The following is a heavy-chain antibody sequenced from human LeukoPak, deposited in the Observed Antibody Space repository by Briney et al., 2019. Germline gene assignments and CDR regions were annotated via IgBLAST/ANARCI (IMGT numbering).Heavy chain of an antibody. D-gene: IGHD6-13*01. CDR3: ARGFRIAAAGAFDI. CDR2: IYYSGST. CDR1: GGSISSYY. V-gene: IGHV4-59*01. Sequence: SETLSLTCTVSGGSISSYYWIWIRQPPGKGLEGSGYIYYSGSTNYNPSLKSRVTISVDTSKNQLSLKLSSVAAADTAVYYCARGFRIAAAGAFDIWGQGTMVTVSS. J-gene: IGHJ3*02.